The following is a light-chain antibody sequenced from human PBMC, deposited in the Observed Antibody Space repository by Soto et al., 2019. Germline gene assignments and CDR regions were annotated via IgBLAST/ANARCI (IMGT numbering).Light chain of an antibody. CDR1: QGINNY. J-gene: IGKJ3*01. CDR3: QQDLRHPLT. Sequence: LRQPTYSLFAGVGDSVPLTCRASQGINNYLAWYQQKPGKAPGLLIFAASTLHRGVPSRFSASGSGTDFTLTISSLQPEDFATYYCQQDLRHPLTFGPGTKVDIK. V-gene: IGKV1-9*01. CDR2: AAS.